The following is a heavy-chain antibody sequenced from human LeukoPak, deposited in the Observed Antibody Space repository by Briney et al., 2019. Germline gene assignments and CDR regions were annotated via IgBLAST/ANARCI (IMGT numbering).Heavy chain of an antibody. D-gene: IGHD3-22*01. CDR3: ARVKYYYDSSGYYFIDY. Sequence: GASVKVSCKASGYTFTGYYMHWVRHAPGQGLEWMGRINPNSGGTNYAQKFQGRVTMTRDTSISTAYMELSRLRSDDTAVYYCARVKYYYDSSGYYFIDYWGQGTLVTVSS. CDR1: GYTFTGYY. J-gene: IGHJ4*02. CDR2: INPNSGGT. V-gene: IGHV1-2*06.